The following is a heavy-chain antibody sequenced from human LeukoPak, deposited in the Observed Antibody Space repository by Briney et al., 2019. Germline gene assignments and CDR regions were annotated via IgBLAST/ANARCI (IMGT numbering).Heavy chain of an antibody. CDR1: GFTFSGYG. CDR3: ARGKGTSYLSSFDY. J-gene: IGHJ4*02. D-gene: IGHD6-6*01. CDR2: ISYDGSNE. V-gene: IGHV3-30*19. Sequence: PGGSLRLSCAASGFTFSGYGMQWVHQAPGKGLEWVAIISYDGSNEYYADSVEGRFTISRDNSKNTLYLQMNSLRAADTAVYYCARGKGTSYLSSFDYWGQGTLVTVSS.